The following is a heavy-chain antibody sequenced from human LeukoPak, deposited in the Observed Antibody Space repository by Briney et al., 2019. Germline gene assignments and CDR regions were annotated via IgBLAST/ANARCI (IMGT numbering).Heavy chain of an antibody. CDR1: GFSFSDYG. D-gene: IGHD2-21*02. Sequence: GGSPRLSCSASGFSFSDYGVNWVRQAPGKGLEWVAVISYDGSNKYYADSVKGRFTISRDNSKNTLYLQMNSLRAEDTAVYYCARENCGGDCYSGGDYWGQGTLVTVSS. CDR2: ISYDGSNK. V-gene: IGHV3-30*03. CDR3: ARENCGGDCYSGGDY. J-gene: IGHJ4*02.